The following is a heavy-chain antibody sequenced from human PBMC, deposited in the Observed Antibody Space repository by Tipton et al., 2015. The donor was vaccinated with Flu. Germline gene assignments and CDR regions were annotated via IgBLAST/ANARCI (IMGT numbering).Heavy chain of an antibody. V-gene: IGHV4-4*07. J-gene: IGHJ4*02. CDR3: ARGSGSGTEMTFYV. CDR2: MYAGGNT. D-gene: IGHD3-10*01. Sequence: TLSLTCTVSGGSMSSFYWSWIRKPAGKGLEWMGRMYAGGNTKYNPSLKSRVTMSVDTSKNQFSLRLTSVTAADTAVYYGARGSGSGTEMTFYVWGPGTVVTVSS. CDR1: GGSMSSFY.